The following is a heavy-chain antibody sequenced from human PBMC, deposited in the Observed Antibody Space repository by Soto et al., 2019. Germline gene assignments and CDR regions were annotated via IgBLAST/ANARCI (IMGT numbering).Heavy chain of an antibody. V-gene: IGHV4-31*03. CDR3: ARGRYDFWSGYYENFDY. CDR2: IYYSGST. D-gene: IGHD3-3*01. J-gene: IGHJ4*02. CDR1: GGSISSGGYY. Sequence: SETLSLTCTVSGGSISSGGYYWSWIRQHPGKGLEWIGYIYYSGSTYYNPSLKSRVTISVDTSKNQFSLKLRSVTAADTAVYYCARGRYDFWSGYYENFDYWGQGTLVTVSS.